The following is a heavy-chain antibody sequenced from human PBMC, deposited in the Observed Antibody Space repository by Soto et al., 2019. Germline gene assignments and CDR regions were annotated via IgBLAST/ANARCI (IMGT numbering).Heavy chain of an antibody. J-gene: IGHJ4*02. V-gene: IGHV3-15*07. Sequence: EVQLVESGGGLVKPGGSLRLSCAASGFTFSNAWMNWVRQAPGKGLEWVGRIKSKTDGGTTDYAAPVKGRFTISRDDSKNTLYLQMNSLKPEDTPVYYCPTEVIYSGYNLTPKPLDYWGQGPLVTVSS. CDR2: IKSKTDGGTT. CDR3: PTEVIYSGYNLTPKPLDY. D-gene: IGHD5-12*01. CDR1: GFTFSNAW.